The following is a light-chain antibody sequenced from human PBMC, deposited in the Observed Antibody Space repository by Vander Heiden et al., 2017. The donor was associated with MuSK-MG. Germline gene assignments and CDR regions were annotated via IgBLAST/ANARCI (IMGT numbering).Light chain of an antibody. J-gene: IGKJ4*01. Sequence: QAPSSVSASGGDRVTITCRASQGISSWLAWYQQKPGKAPKLLIYAASSLQSGLPSRFGGSVSGKDFTLTIRCHQREEFANYYCQQANSFPLTFGGGTKVEIK. CDR2: AAS. CDR1: QGISSW. V-gene: IGKV1-12*01. CDR3: QQANSFPLT.